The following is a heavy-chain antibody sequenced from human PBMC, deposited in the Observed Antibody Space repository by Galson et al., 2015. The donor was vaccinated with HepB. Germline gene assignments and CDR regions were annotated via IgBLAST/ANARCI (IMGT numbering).Heavy chain of an antibody. J-gene: IGHJ3*02. CDR3: AKGTRTYYYGSGSEPDI. D-gene: IGHD3-10*01. CDR2: ISYDGSNK. CDR1: GFTFSSYG. V-gene: IGHV3-30*18. Sequence: SLRLSCAASGFTFSSYGMHWVRQAPGKGLEWVAVISYDGSNKYYADSVKGRFTISRDNSKNTLYLQMNSLRAEDTAVYYCAKGTRTYYYGSGSEPDIWGQGTMVTVSS.